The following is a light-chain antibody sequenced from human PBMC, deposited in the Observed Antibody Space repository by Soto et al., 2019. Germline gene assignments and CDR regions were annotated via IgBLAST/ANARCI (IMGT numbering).Light chain of an antibody. CDR1: SSNIGSNL. V-gene: IGLV1-44*01. CDR2: SNN. CDR3: AAWDDSLNGWV. Sequence: VLTQPPSASGTPGQRVTISCSGSSSNIGSNLVNWYQQLPGMAPKLLIYSNNQRPSGVPDRFSGSKSGTSASLAISGLQSEDEADYYCAAWDDSLNGWVFGGGTKLTVL. J-gene: IGLJ3*02.